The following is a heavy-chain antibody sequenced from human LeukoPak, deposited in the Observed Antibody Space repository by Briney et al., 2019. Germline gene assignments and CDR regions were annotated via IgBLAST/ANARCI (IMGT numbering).Heavy chain of an antibody. D-gene: IGHD6-19*01. V-gene: IGHV3-30*04. J-gene: IGHJ4*02. CDR3: ARGYSSGWYHPFDY. CDR1: GFTFSSYA. CDR2: ILYDGSNK. Sequence: GGSLRLSCAASGFTFSSYAMHWVRQAPGKGLEWVAVILYDGSNKYYADSVKGRFTISRDNSENTLYLQMNSLRAEDTAVYYCARGYSSGWYHPFDYWGQGTLVTVSS.